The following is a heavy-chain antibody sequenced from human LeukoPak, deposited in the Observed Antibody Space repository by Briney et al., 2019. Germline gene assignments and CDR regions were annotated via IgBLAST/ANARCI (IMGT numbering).Heavy chain of an antibody. CDR2: INHDGTGT. CDR1: GFTFTNYW. CDR3: ATVSEY. Sequence: HPGGSLRLSCAASGFTFTNYWMHWVRQAPGKGLVWASGINHDGTGTYYADSVKGRFTISRDNAKNTVDLQMNGLRAEDTTVYSCATVSEYWGQGTLVTVSS. V-gene: IGHV3-74*01. J-gene: IGHJ4*02.